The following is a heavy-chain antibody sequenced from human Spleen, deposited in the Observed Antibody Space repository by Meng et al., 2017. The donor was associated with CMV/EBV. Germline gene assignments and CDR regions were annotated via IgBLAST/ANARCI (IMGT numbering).Heavy chain of an antibody. CDR3: ARARAAIDYYFYGMDV. Sequence: SETLSLTCTVSGYSISSGYYWGRIRQPPGKGLEWIGSIYHSGSTYYNPSLKSRVTISVDTSKNRFSLKLSSVTDADTAVFYCARARAAIDYYFYGMDVWGQGATVTVSS. D-gene: IGHD2-2*02. J-gene: IGHJ6*02. V-gene: IGHV4-38-2*02. CDR1: GYSISSGYY. CDR2: IYHSGST.